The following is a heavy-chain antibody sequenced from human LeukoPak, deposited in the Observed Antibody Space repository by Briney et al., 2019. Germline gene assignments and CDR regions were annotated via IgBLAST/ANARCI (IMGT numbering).Heavy chain of an antibody. CDR2: IYTSGST. CDR1: GGSISSGSYY. D-gene: IGHD2-2*02. V-gene: IGHV4-61*02. Sequence: SETLSLTCTVSGGSISSGSYYWSWIRQPAGKGLEWIGRIYTSGSTNYNPSLKSRVTISVDTSKNQFSLKLSSVTAADTAVYYCARYCSSTSCDMAGFDLWGRGTLVTVSS. CDR3: ARYCSSTSCDMAGFDL. J-gene: IGHJ2*01.